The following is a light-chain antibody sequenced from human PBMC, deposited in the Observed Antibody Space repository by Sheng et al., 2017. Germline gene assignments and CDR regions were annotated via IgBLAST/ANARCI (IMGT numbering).Light chain of an antibody. CDR1: SSDIGAYIY. V-gene: IGLV2-14*01. CDR2: EVS. Sequence: QSALTQPASVSGSPGQSITISCTGTSSDIGAYIYVSWYQQHPGKAPKVMIFEVSNRPSGVSNRFSGSKSGNTASLTISGLQAEDEADYYCCSYTRSNTLVFGGGTRVTVL. J-gene: IGLJ2*01. CDR3: CSYTRSNTLV.